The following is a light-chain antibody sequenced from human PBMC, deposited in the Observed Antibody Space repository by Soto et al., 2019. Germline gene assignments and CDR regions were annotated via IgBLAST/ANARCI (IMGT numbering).Light chain of an antibody. CDR2: DVS. CDR3: CSYAGSYTYV. CDR1: SSDIGGYDS. V-gene: IGLV2-11*01. J-gene: IGLJ1*01. Sequence: SVLTQSPSASGSPGQSVTISCTGTSSDIGGYDSVSWYQQHPGKAPKLMIYDVSKRPSGVPDRFSGSKSGNTASLTISGLQAEDEADYYCCSYAGSYTYVFGTGTKVTVL.